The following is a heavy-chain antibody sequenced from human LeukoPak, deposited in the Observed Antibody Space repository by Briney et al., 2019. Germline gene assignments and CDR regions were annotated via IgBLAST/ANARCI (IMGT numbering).Heavy chain of an antibody. V-gene: IGHV3-21*01. CDR2: ISSGSSYI. CDR1: GFTFSSYS. CDR3: ATSMHFDY. D-gene: IGHD2-8*01. J-gene: IGHJ4*02. Sequence: MPGGSLRLSCAASGFTFSSYSMNWVRQAPGKGLEWVSSISSGSSYIYYADSVKGRFTISRDNAKNSLYLQMNSLRAEDTAVYYCATSMHFDYWGQGTLVTVSS.